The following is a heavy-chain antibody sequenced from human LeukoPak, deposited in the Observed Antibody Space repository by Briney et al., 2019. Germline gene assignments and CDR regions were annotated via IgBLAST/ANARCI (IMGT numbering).Heavy chain of an antibody. V-gene: IGHV4-59*08. D-gene: IGHD5-18*01. Sequence: SETLSLTCTVSGGSISSYYWSWIRQPPGKGLEWIGYIYYSGSTNYNPSLKSRVTISVDTSKNQFSLKLSSVTAADTAVYYCARHAYGYSPYYFDYWGQGTLVTVSS. J-gene: IGHJ4*02. CDR3: ARHAYGYSPYYFDY. CDR2: IYYSGST. CDR1: GGSISSYY.